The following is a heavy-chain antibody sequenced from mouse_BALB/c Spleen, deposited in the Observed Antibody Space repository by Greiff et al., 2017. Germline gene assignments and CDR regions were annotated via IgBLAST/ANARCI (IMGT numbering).Heavy chain of an antibody. CDR1: GYSITSDYA. J-gene: IGHJ4*01. Sequence: EVQLQQSGPGLVKPSQSLSLTCTVTGYSITSDYAWNWIRQFPGNKLEWMGYISYSGSTSYNPSLKSRISITRDTSKNQFFLQLNSVTTEDTATYYCARLGGNSYYYAMDYWGQGTSVTVSS. CDR2: ISYSGST. CDR3: ARLGGNSYYYAMDY. D-gene: IGHD2-1*01. V-gene: IGHV3-2*02.